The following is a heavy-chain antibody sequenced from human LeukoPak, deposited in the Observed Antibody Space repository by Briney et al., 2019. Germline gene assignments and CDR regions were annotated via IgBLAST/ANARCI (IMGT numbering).Heavy chain of an antibody. CDR2: ISAYNGNT. Sequence: GASVKVSCKASGYRFISYGISWVRQAPGQGLEWMGWISAYNGNTKYAQKLQGRVTMTTDTSTNTAYMELRSLRSDDTAVYYCARDLGASSGREDAFDIWGQGTMVTVSS. CDR1: GYRFISYG. J-gene: IGHJ3*02. CDR3: ARDLGASSGREDAFDI. D-gene: IGHD3-22*01. V-gene: IGHV1-18*01.